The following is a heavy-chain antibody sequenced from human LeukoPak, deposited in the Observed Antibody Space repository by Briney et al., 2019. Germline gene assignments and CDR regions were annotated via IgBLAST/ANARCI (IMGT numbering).Heavy chain of an antibody. CDR3: AREGLSQNWFDP. V-gene: IGHV4-59*01. J-gene: IGHJ5*02. CDR1: GGSISSYY. Sequence: SETLSLTCTVSGGSISSYYWTWIRQPPGKGLEWIGYIYYSGSTNYNPSLKSRVTISVDTSKNQFSLNLSSVTAADTAVYYCAREGLSQNWFDPWGQGTLVTVSS. D-gene: IGHD2-15*01. CDR2: IYYSGST.